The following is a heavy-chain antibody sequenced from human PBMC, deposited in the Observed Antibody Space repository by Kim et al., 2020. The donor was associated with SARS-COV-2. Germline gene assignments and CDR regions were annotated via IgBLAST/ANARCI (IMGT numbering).Heavy chain of an antibody. Sequence: ASVKVSCKASGYTFSNYFIHWVRQAPGQGLEWMGFINPGGGRTRYAQRFEGRLTFTRDTSTSTVYMELSSLRSDDTAVYYCARDQTQTSYTGFFSSYGMD. CDR2: INPGGGRT. CDR1: GYTFSNYF. J-gene: IGHJ6*01. V-gene: IGHV1-46*01. D-gene: IGHD2-8*02. CDR3: ARDQTQTSYTGFFSSYGMD.